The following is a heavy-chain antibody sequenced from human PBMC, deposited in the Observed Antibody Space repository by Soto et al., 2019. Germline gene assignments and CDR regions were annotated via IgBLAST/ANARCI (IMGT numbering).Heavy chain of an antibody. CDR3: AKEGCDHKYYFDY. D-gene: IGHD2-21*02. V-gene: IGHV3-23*01. CDR1: GFTFSSYA. CDR2: ISGSGGST. J-gene: IGHJ4*02. Sequence: VQLLESGGGLVQPGGSLRLSCAASGFTFSSYAMSWVRQATGKGLEWVSAISGSGGSTYYADSVKGRFTISRDNSKDTLYLQMNSLRAEDTAVDYCAKEGCDHKYYFDYWGQGTLVTVSS.